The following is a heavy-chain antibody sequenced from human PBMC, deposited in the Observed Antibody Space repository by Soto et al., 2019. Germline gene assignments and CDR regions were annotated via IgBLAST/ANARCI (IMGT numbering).Heavy chain of an antibody. Sequence: GGSLRLSCAASGFTLRNYEMNWVRQAPGKGLEWISKISGSNNNIYYADSVRGRFTISRHNAKNSLYLQMNSLRAEDTAIYYCASERLCGADCYFFDNWGQGTQVTVSS. J-gene: IGHJ4*02. CDR1: GFTLRNYE. CDR3: ASERLCGADCYFFDN. V-gene: IGHV3-48*03. CDR2: ISGSNNNI. D-gene: IGHD2-21*02.